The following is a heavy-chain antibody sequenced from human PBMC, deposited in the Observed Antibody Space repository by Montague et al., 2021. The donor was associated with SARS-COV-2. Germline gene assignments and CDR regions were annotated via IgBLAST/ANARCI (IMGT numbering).Heavy chain of an antibody. CDR1: VAPSAVVVTT. D-gene: IGHD3-10*01. V-gene: IGHV4-39*01. CDR2: IYYSGST. J-gene: IGHJ5*02. Sequence: SETLPSPALSLVAPSAVVVTTGAGSASPPGKGLEWIGSIYYSGSTYYNSSLKSRVTISVDTSKNQFSLKLNSVTAADTAVYYCARLVWFGELSSENWFDPWGQGTLVTVSS. CDR3: ARLVWFGELSSENWFDP.